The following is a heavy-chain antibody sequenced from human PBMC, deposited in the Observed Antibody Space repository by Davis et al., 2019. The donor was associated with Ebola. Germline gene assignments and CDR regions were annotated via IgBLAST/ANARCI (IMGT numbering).Heavy chain of an antibody. J-gene: IGHJ5*02. D-gene: IGHD2-21*01. V-gene: IGHV4-59*01. CDR3: SRETYFGKDNWFAP. CDR2: IYHIGHT. CDR1: GGSISSYY. Sequence: SETLSLTCTVSGGSISSYYWSWIRQPPGKGLEWIWYIYHIGHTNSNPSLKSRVTISVDRSQNQFSLKLTSATPADTAIYYCSRETYFGKDNWFAPWGPGILVTVSS.